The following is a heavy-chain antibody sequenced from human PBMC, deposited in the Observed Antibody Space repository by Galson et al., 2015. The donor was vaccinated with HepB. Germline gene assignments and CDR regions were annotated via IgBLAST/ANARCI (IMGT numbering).Heavy chain of an antibody. J-gene: IGHJ6*02. CDR2: ISGSGGST. V-gene: IGHV3-23*01. CDR3: AKAAPPRYCSSTSCTYYYYGMDV. CDR1: GFTFSSYA. Sequence: LRLSCAASGFTFSSYAMSWVRQAPGKGLEWVSAISGSGGSTYYADSVKGRFTISRDNSKNTLYLQMNSLRAEDTAVYYCAKAAPPRYCSSTSCTYYYYGMDVWGQGTTVTVSS. D-gene: IGHD2-2*01.